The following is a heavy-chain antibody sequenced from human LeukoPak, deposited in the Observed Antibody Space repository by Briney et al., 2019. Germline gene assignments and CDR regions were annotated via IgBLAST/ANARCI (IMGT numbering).Heavy chain of an antibody. CDR3: ATTHPQIKLWAFDI. CDR2: INPNSGGT. D-gene: IGHD5-18*01. Sequence: GASVKVSCKASGYTFTGYYMHWVRQAPGQGLEWKGWINPNSGGTNYAQKFQGRVTMTRDTSISTAYMELSRLRSDDTAVYYCATTHPQIKLWAFDIWGQGTMVTVSS. CDR1: GYTFTGYY. V-gene: IGHV1-2*02. J-gene: IGHJ3*02.